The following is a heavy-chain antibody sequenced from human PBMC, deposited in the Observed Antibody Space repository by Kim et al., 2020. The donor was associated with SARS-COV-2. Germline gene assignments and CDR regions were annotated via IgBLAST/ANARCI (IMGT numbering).Heavy chain of an antibody. J-gene: IGHJ6*02. D-gene: IGHD2-15*01. CDR2: INHSGST. CDR1: GGSFSGYY. Sequence: SETLSLTCAVYGGSFSGYYWSWIRQPPGKGLEWIGEINHSGSTNYNPSLKSRVTISVDTSKNQFSLKLSSVTAADTAVYYCARQDCSGGSCYSVPYYYGMDVWGQGTTVTVSS. V-gene: IGHV4-34*01. CDR3: ARQDCSGGSCYSVPYYYGMDV.